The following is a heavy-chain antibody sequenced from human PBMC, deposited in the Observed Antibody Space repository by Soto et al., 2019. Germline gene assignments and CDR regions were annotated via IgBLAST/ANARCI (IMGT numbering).Heavy chain of an antibody. CDR1: GGTFSNYT. CDR3: ARASPCVVVRIPTGNQDYYGMDV. Sequence: QVQLVQSGAEVKKPGSSVKVFCKASGGTFSNYTISWVRQAPGQGLEWMGGIIPVLGTTDYEQKFQGGVTITADGSTSTAYMKLSSLRSVDTAVYYCARASPCVVVRIPTGNQDYYGMDVWGQGTTVTVSS. V-gene: IGHV1-69*01. D-gene: IGHD2-2*01. J-gene: IGHJ6*02. CDR2: IIPVLGTT.